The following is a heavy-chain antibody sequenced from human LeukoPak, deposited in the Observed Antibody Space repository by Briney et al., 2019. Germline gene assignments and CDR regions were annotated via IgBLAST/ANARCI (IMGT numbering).Heavy chain of an antibody. CDR2: ISSSSDSI. CDR1: GFTFSTYA. Sequence: GGSLRLSCAASGFTFSTYAMTWVRQAPGKRLEWVSYISSSSDSIYYADSVKGRFTISRDNAENSLYLQMNSLRDEDTAVYYCAKCGTTCYANAFYIWGQETMVTVSS. D-gene: IGHD2-2*01. CDR3: AKCGTTCYANAFYI. J-gene: IGHJ3*02. V-gene: IGHV3-48*02.